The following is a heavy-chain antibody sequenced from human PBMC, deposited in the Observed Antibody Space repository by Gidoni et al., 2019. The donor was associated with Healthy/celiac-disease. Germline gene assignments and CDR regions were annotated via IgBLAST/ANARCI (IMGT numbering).Heavy chain of an antibody. Sequence: EVQLLESGGDLVQPGGSLRLSCEAFGFTFSSYAMSWVRQAPGKGLEWVSGLSDSGGNTYYADSVKGWFTISRDNSKNTLYLQMNSLRAEDTAVYYCAKDMFTHQQPWDCWGQGILVTVSS. D-gene: IGHD3-10*02. CDR2: LSDSGGNT. CDR3: AKDMFTHQQPWDC. V-gene: IGHV3-23*01. CDR1: GFTFSSYA. J-gene: IGHJ4*02.